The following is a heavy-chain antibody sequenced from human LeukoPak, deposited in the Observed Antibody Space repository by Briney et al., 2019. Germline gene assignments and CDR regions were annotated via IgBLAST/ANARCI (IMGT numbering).Heavy chain of an antibody. D-gene: IGHD2-15*01. Sequence: ASVKVSCKASGYTFTGYYMHWVRQAPGQGLEWMGWINPNSGGTNYAQKFQGWVTMTRDTSISTAYMELSRLRSDDTAVYYCARVLDCSGGSCYAQRAGLDYWGQGTLVTVSS. CDR1: GYTFTGYY. CDR3: ARVLDCSGGSCYAQRAGLDY. V-gene: IGHV1-2*04. CDR2: INPNSGGT. J-gene: IGHJ4*02.